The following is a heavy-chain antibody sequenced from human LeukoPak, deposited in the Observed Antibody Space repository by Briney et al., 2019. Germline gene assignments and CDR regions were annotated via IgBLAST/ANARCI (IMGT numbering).Heavy chain of an antibody. V-gene: IGHV3-23*01. CDR1: GFTFSNCA. CDR3: AKYDLSSSWTRTGFEY. Sequence: GGSLRLSCAASGFTFSNCAMSWVRQAPGKGLEKISSISGSGDSTFHADSVKGRLTISRDNSKDTLYLHMNNLRVEDTAVYYCAKYDLSSSWTRTGFEYWGQGTLVTVSS. D-gene: IGHD2-2*01. CDR2: ISGSGDST. J-gene: IGHJ4*02.